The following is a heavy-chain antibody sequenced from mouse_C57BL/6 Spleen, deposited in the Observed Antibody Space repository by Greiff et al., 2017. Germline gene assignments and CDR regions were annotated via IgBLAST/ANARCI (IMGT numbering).Heavy chain of an antibody. J-gene: IGHJ1*03. CDR1: GYAFSSSW. D-gene: IGHD1-1*01. Sequence: VMLVESGPELVKPGASVKISCKASGYAFSSSWMNWVKQRPGKGLEWIGRIHPGDGDTNYNGKFKGKATLTADKSSSTAYMQLSSLTSEDSAIYFCAREDITTEYVDVWGTGTTVTVSS. V-gene: IGHV1-82*01. CDR2: IHPGDGDT. CDR3: AREDITTEYVDV.